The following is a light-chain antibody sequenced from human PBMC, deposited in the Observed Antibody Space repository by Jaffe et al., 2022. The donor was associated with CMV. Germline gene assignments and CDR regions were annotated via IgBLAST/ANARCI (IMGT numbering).Light chain of an antibody. CDR3: SSYTSSSTLVV. J-gene: IGLJ3*02. V-gene: IGLV2-14*03. Sequence: QSALTQPASVSGSPGQSITISCTGTSSDVGGYKYVSWYQQHPGEAPTLMIYDVAYRPSGVSNRFSGSKSGNTAFLTISGLQAEDEADYYCSSYTSSSTLVVFGGGTKLTVL. CDR2: DVA. CDR1: SSDVGGYKY.